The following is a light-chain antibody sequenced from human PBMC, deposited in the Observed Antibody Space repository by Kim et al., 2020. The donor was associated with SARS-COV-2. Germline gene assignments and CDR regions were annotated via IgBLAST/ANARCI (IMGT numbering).Light chain of an antibody. Sequence: GQRVTSSCSGSSANIARNTANWYQHLPVTAPKLRINSNNQHPSGAPDRFSGSKSGTSASLAISGLQSEDGAHYYCAAWDDSLNGNVFGTGTKVT. V-gene: IGLV1-44*01. CDR2: SNN. J-gene: IGLJ1*01. CDR1: SANIARNT. CDR3: AAWDDSLNGNV.